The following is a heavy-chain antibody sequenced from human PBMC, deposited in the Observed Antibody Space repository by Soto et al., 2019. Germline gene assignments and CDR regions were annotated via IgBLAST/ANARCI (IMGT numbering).Heavy chain of an antibody. J-gene: IGHJ4*02. CDR2: IYYSGST. D-gene: IGHD3-10*01. Sequence: SETLSLTCTVSGGSISSYYWTWIRQPPGKGLEWIGYIYYSGSTDYNPSLKSRVTISVDTSKNQFSLKLSSVTAADTALYYCARTYGRNFDYWGQGTLVTVSS. V-gene: IGHV4-59*01. CDR3: ARTYGRNFDY. CDR1: GGSISSYY.